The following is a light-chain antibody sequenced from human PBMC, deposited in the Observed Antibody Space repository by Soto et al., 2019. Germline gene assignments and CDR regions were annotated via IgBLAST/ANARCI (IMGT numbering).Light chain of an antibody. J-gene: IGKJ4*01. Sequence: EIVMPQSPGTVSLSPGERATLSCMASESVSSNYLAWYQQKLGQAPRLLIYGASSRATGIPDRFSGSGSGTDFTLTISRLEPEDFAVYYCQEYETSVTFGGGTKVDIK. CDR3: QEYETSVT. CDR1: ESVSSNY. CDR2: GAS. V-gene: IGKV3-20*01.